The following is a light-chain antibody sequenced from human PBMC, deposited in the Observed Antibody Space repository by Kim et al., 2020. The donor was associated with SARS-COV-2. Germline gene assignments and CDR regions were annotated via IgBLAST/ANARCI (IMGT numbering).Light chain of an antibody. CDR2: EVS. CDR3: SSYTTTSTWV. J-gene: IGLJ3*02. CDR1: SSDVGTYNR. Sequence: QSALTQPPSVSGSPGQSVTISCTGTSSDVGTYNRVSWYQQPPGTVPKLMIYEVSNRPSGVPDRFSGSKSGNTASLTISGPQAEDEADYYCSSYTTTSTWVFGGGTQLTVL. V-gene: IGLV2-18*02.